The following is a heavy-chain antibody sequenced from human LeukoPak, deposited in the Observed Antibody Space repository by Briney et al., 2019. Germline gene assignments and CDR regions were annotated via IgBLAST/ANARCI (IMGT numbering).Heavy chain of an antibody. V-gene: IGHV1-24*01. CDR2: FAPEDGER. D-gene: IGHD6-13*01. CDR1: GYSLTDFS. Sequence: ASVKVSCKVSGYSLTDFSINWVRQAPGKGFEWMGGFAPEDGERMYAQKFQGRVTMTEDTSADTAYMELSSLKSEDTAVYFCTAGVAVSRWYYFDYWGQGTLVTVSS. CDR3: TAGVAVSRWYYFDY. J-gene: IGHJ4*01.